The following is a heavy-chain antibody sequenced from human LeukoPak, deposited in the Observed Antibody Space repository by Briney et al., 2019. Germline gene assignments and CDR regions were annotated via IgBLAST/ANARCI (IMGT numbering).Heavy chain of an antibody. CDR1: GFTFSSYW. V-gene: IGHV3-7*01. Sequence: GGSLRLSCAASGFTFSSYWMSWVRQAPGKGLEWVANIKQDGSEKYYVDSVKGRFTISRDNAKNSLYLQMNSLRAEDTAVYYCASPKYCSGGSCWDYWGQGTLVTVSS. CDR2: IKQDGSEK. D-gene: IGHD2-15*01. CDR3: ASPKYCSGGSCWDY. J-gene: IGHJ4*02.